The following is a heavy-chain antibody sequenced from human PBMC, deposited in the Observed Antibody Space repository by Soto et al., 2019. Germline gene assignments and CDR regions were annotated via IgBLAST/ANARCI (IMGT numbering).Heavy chain of an antibody. CDR3: AKDTIAAA. D-gene: IGHD6-13*01. CDR1: GFTFSSYG. Sequence: QVQLVESGGGVVQPGRSLRLSCAASGFTFSSYGMHWVRQAPGKGLEWVAVISYDGSNKYYADSVKGRFTISRDNSKNTLYLQMNSLRAEDTAEYYCAKDTIAAAWGQGTLVTVSS. V-gene: IGHV3-30*18. J-gene: IGHJ4*02. CDR2: ISYDGSNK.